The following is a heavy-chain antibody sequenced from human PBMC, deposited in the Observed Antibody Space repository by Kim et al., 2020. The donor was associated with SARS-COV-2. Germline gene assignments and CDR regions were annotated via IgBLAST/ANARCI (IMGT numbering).Heavy chain of an antibody. CDR3: ARDQSVDTAMVDGSEYYFDY. CDR2: ISYDGSNK. CDR1: GFTFSAYS. Sequence: GGSLRLSCVASGFTFSAYSMHWVRQAPGKGLEWVALISYDGSNKNYADSVKGRFTISRDNSKNTLYLRMNSLRAEDMAVYYCARDQSVDTAMVDGSEYYFDYWGQGALVTVSS. V-gene: IGHV3-30*04. D-gene: IGHD5-18*01. J-gene: IGHJ4*02.